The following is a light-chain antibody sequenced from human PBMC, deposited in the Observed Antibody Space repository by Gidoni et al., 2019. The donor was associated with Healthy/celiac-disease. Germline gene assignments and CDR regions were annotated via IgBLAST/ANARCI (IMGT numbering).Light chain of an antibody. CDR1: SSDVGGYTY. Sequence: QSAMTQPRSVSGSPGQSVTISFTGTSSDVGGYTYVSWYQQHPGKAPKLMIYDVSKRPSGVPDRFSGSKSGNTASLTISGFQAEDEADYYCCSYAGSYTVVFGGGTKLTVL. V-gene: IGLV2-11*01. J-gene: IGLJ2*01. CDR3: CSYAGSYTVV. CDR2: DVS.